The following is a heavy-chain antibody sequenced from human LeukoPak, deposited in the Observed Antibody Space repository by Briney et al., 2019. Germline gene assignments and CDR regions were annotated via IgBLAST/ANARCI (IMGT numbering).Heavy chain of an antibody. CDR2: INPNSGGT. J-gene: IGHJ4*02. Sequence: ASVKVSCKASGYTFTGYYMHWVRQAPGQGLEWMGWINPNSGGTNYAQKFQGRVTMTRDTSISTAYMELSRLRSDDTAVYYCARAGYCSSTSCYPGLGYFDYWGQGTLVTVSS. D-gene: IGHD2-2*01. V-gene: IGHV1-2*02. CDR3: ARAGYCSSTSCYPGLGYFDY. CDR1: GYTFTGYY.